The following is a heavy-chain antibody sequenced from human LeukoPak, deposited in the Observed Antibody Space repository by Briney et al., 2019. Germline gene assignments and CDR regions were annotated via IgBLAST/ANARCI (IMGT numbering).Heavy chain of an antibody. J-gene: IGHJ6*03. CDR2: IYNSGST. Sequence: SETLSLTCTVSGGSISSHYWSWIRQPPGKGLEWIGYIYNSGSTKHNPSLKSRVTISVDTSKNQFSLKLSSVTAADTAVYYCARVGYYYYYMDVWGKGTTVTVSS. CDR1: GGSISSHY. V-gene: IGHV4-59*11. D-gene: IGHD3-10*01. CDR3: ARVGYYYYYMDV.